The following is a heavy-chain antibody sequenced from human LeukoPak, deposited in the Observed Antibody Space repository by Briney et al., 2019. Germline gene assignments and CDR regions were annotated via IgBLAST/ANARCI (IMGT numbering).Heavy chain of an antibody. CDR1: GFTFSSYG. J-gene: IGHJ3*02. D-gene: IGHD6-13*01. Sequence: PGRSLRLSCAASGFTFSSYGVHWVRQAPGKGLEWVAVIWYDGSNKYYADSVKGRFTISRDNSKNTLYLQMNSLRAEDTAVYYCASETAGAFDIWGQGTMVTVSS. V-gene: IGHV3-33*01. CDR3: ASETAGAFDI. CDR2: IWYDGSNK.